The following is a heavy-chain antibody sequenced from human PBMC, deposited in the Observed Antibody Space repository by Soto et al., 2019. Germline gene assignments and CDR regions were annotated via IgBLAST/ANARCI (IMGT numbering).Heavy chain of an antibody. CDR3: ASQSTYIAARPPPYYYYYGMDV. CDR1: GGTFSSYA. D-gene: IGHD6-6*01. CDR2: IIPIFGTA. Sequence: QVQLVQSGAEVKKPGSSVKVSCKASGGTFSSYAISWVRQAPGQGLEWMGGIIPIFGTANYAQKFQGRVTITADESTSTAYMELSSLRSEDKAVYYCASQSTYIAARPPPYYYYYGMDVWGQGTTVTVSS. J-gene: IGHJ6*02. V-gene: IGHV1-69*01.